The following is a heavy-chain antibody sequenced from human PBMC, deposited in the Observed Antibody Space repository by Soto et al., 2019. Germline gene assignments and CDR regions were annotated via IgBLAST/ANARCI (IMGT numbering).Heavy chain of an antibody. Sequence: QVQLQESGPGLVKPSQTLSLTCTVSGGSISSGDYYWSWIRQPPGKGLEWIGYIYYSGSTYYNPSLKSRVTISVDTSKNQFSLKLSSVTAADTAVYYCAGDFVAVAGSPLYYYYGMDVWGQGTTVTVSS. V-gene: IGHV4-30-4*01. D-gene: IGHD6-19*01. J-gene: IGHJ6*02. CDR1: GGSISSGDYY. CDR2: IYYSGST. CDR3: AGDFVAVAGSPLYYYYGMDV.